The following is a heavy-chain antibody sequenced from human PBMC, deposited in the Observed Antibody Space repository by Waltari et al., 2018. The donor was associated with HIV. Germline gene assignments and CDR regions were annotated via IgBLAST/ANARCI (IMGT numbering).Heavy chain of an antibody. CDR3: ARGPGAASPGY. CDR2: CSPILGIA. J-gene: IGHJ4*02. CDR1: GGTFSSYT. D-gene: IGHD6-13*01. V-gene: IGHV1-69*02. Sequence: QVQLVQSGAEVKKPGSSVKVSCKASGGTFSSYTISWVRQAPGKGLEWRGRCSPILGIAKYAQKFQGGVAITADKSTSTAYMELSSLRSEDTAVYYCARGPGAASPGYWGQGTLVTVSS.